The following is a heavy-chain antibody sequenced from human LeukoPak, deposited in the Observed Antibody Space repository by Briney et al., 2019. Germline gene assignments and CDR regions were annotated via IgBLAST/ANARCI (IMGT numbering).Heavy chain of an antibody. CDR1: GFTFSSCA. Sequence: QPGGSLRLSCVASGFTFSSCATSWVRQAPGKGLEWVSAISRSGKNTYYEDSVKGRFTISRDNSENTLYLQMGSLGAEDTAVYYCAKETISGVGVPRSDYWGQGTLVTVSS. J-gene: IGHJ4*02. V-gene: IGHV3-23*01. D-gene: IGHD3-3*01. CDR2: ISRSGKNT. CDR3: AKETISGVGVPRSDY.